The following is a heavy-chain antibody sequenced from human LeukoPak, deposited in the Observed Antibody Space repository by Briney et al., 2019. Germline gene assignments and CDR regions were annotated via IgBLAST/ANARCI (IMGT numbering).Heavy chain of an antibody. Sequence: GGSLRLSCAASGFTFGSYGMHWVRQAPGKGLEWVAFIRYDGSNKYYADSVKGRFTISRDNSKNTLYLQMNSLRAEDQALYYCAAELWCQPTLDWFDPWGQGTLVTVSS. CDR3: AAELWCQPTLDWFDP. V-gene: IGHV3-30*02. CDR1: GFTFGSYG. D-gene: IGHD2-21*01. CDR2: IRYDGSNK. J-gene: IGHJ5*02.